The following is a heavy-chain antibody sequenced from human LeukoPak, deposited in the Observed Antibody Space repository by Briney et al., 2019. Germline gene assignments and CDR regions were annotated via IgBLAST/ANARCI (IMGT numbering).Heavy chain of an antibody. V-gene: IGHV7-4-1*02. D-gene: IGHD6-13*01. CDR3: ARVPAARYSSSWVNWFDP. CDR1: GYTFTSYA. Sequence: ASVKVSCKASGYTFTSYAMNWVRQAPGQGLEWMGWINTNTGNPTYAQGFTGRFVFSLDTSVSTAYLQISSLKAEDTAVYYCARVPAARYSSSWVNWFDPWGQGTLVTVSS. CDR2: INTNTGNP. J-gene: IGHJ5*02.